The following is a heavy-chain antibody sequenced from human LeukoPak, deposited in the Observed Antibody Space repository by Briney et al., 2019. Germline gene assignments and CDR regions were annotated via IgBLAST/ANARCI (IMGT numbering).Heavy chain of an antibody. J-gene: IGHJ5*02. Sequence: GGSLRLSCTASGFSFGDYAMSWVRQAPGKGLECVGFIRSKAYGGTTEYAASVKGRFTISRDDSKSIAYLQMNSLKTEDTAVYYCTIDDYGDYNWFDPWGQGTLVTVSS. CDR3: TIDDYGDYNWFDP. CDR2: IRSKAYGGTT. CDR1: GFSFGDYA. D-gene: IGHD4-17*01. V-gene: IGHV3-49*04.